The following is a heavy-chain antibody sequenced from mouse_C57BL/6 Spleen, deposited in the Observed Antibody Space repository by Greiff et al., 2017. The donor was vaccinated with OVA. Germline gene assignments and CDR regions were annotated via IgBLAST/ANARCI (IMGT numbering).Heavy chain of an antibody. CDR2: ISSGGDYI. V-gene: IGHV5-9-1*02. CDR3: TRDYGSIWYFDV. Sequence: EVKLVESGEGLVKPGGSLKLSCAASGFTFSSYAMSWVRQTPEKRLEWVAYISSGGDYIYYADTVKGRFTISRDNARNTLYLQMSSLKSEDTAMYYCTRDYGSIWYFDVWGTGTTVTVSS. J-gene: IGHJ1*03. D-gene: IGHD1-1*01. CDR1: GFTFSSYA.